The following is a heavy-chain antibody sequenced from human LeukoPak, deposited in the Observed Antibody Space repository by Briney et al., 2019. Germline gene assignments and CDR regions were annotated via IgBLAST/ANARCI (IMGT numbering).Heavy chain of an antibody. Sequence: GGSLRLSCAASGFTFSSYSMNWVRQAPGKGLEWVSSISSSSSYIYYADSVKGRFTISRDNAKNPLYLQMNSLRAEDTAVYYCAREGGRWELPPSQVNYWGQGTLVTVSS. J-gene: IGHJ4*02. V-gene: IGHV3-21*01. CDR3: AREGGRWELPPSQVNY. D-gene: IGHD1-26*01. CDR2: ISSSSSYI. CDR1: GFTFSSYS.